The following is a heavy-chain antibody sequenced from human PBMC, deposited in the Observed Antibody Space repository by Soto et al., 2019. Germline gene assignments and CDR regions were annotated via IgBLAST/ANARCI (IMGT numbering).Heavy chain of an antibody. CDR2: IIPIFGTA. J-gene: IGHJ4*02. CDR1: GGTFSSYA. V-gene: IGHV1-69*13. D-gene: IGHD5-18*01. CDR3: ARVDTAIYYFDY. Sequence: ASVKVSCKASGGTFSSYAISWVRQAPGQGLEWMGGIIPIFGTANYAQKFQGRVTITADESTSTAYMELSSLRSEDTAVYYCARVDTAIYYFDYWGQGTLVTVSS.